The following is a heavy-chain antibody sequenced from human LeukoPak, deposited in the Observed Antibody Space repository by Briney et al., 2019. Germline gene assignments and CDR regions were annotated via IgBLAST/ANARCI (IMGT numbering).Heavy chain of an antibody. Sequence: PSETLSLTCTVSGGSISSSSYYWGWIRQPPGKGLEWIGSIYYRGSTYYNPSLKSRVTISVDTSKNQFSLKLSSVTAADTAVYYCARSTNYYYGSGSYYSPYFDYWGQGTLVTVSS. CDR3: ARSTNYYYGSGSYYSPYFDY. CDR2: IYYRGST. J-gene: IGHJ4*02. V-gene: IGHV4-39*01. D-gene: IGHD3-10*01. CDR1: GGSISSSSYY.